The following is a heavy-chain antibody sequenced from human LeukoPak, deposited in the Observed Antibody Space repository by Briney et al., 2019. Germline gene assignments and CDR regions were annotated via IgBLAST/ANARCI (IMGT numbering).Heavy chain of an antibody. CDR2: IYYSGST. V-gene: IGHV4-59*08. J-gene: IGHJ4*02. Sequence: SETLSLTCTVSGGSISSYYWSWLRQPPGKGLEWIGYIYYSGSTNYNPSLKSRVTISVDTSKNQFSLKLSSVTAADTAVYYCARRSAGWETPFDYWGQGTLVTVSS. D-gene: IGHD1-26*01. CDR3: ARRSAGWETPFDY. CDR1: GGSISSYY.